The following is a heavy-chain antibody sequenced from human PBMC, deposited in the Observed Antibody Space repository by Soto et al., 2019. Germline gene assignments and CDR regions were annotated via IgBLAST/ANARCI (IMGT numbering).Heavy chain of an antibody. CDR3: ARDLGDYGDYGFDY. D-gene: IGHD4-17*01. Sequence: QVQLVESGGGVVQPGRSLRLSCAASGFTFSSYAMHWVRQAPGKGLEWVAVISYDGSNKYYADSVKGRFTISRDNSKNTLYLQMTSLRAEDTAVYYCARDLGDYGDYGFDYWGQGTLVTVSS. CDR2: ISYDGSNK. J-gene: IGHJ4*02. V-gene: IGHV3-30-3*01. CDR1: GFTFSSYA.